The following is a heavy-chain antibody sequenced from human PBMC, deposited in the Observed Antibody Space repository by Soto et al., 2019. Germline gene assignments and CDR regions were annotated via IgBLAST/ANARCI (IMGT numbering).Heavy chain of an antibody. V-gene: IGHV1-46*03. CDR2: INPSGGST. D-gene: IGHD3-9*01. CDR3: ARVWGDILTGRGVKGWFDP. CDR1: GYTFTSYY. J-gene: IGHJ5*02. Sequence: QVQLVQSGAEVKKPGASVKVSCKASGYTFTSYYMHWVRQAPGQGLEWMGIINPSGGSTSYAQKCHGGVTMTRDTSTSTVYTGLSSVRSEDTGVYYCARVWGDILTGRGVKGWFDPWGQGTLVTVSS.